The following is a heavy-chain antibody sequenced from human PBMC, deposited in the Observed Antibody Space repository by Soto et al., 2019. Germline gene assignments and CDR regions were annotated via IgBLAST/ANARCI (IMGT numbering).Heavy chain of an antibody. J-gene: IGHJ4*02. V-gene: IGHV4-39*01. D-gene: IGHD3-16*01. CDR2: FHYSGST. CDR1: GGSISSRDSY. CDR3: ARGFGRSHFDY. Sequence: PSETLSLTCTVSGGSISSRDSYWGWIRQPPGKGLEWIGSFHYSGSTYYNSSLKSRVTISVDTSKNQLSLRVTSVTAADTAVYYCARGFGRSHFDYWGQGTLVTVSS.